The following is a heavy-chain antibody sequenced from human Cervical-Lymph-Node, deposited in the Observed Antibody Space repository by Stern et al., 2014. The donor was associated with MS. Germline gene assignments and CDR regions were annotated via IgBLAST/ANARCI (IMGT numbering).Heavy chain of an antibody. Sequence: QVQLQESGPGLVKPSETLSLTCAVSGGSISSRYWGWIRQPPGKGLEWIGLISHSGDTKYNPSLKRRVTISLTTSKTQFSLKVTSVTAADTAVYYCARLSTAVDFWGQGTLVTVSS. CDR1: GGSISSRY. CDR3: ARLSTAVDF. V-gene: IGHV4-59*08. J-gene: IGHJ4*02. CDR2: ISHSGDT.